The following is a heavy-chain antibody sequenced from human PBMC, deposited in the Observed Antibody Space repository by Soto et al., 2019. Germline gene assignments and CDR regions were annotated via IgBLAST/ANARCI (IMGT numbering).Heavy chain of an antibody. Sequence: QVQLVQSGAEVKKPGSSVKVSCKASGGTFSSYAISWVRQPPGQGLEWMGGIIPIFGTANYAQKFQGRVTITADESTSTAYRELSSLRSEDTAVYYCARGSKRIRNYYDSSGYPHFDYWGQGTLVTVSS. V-gene: IGHV1-69*01. CDR1: GGTFSSYA. CDR3: ARGSKRIRNYYDSSGYPHFDY. J-gene: IGHJ4*02. D-gene: IGHD3-22*01. CDR2: IIPIFGTA.